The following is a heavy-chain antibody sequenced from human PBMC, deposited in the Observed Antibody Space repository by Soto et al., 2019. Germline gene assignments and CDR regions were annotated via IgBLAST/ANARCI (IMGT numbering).Heavy chain of an antibody. J-gene: IGHJ4*02. D-gene: IGHD2-15*01. CDR2: IYYSGST. CDR1: GGSISSSGYY. CDR3: ARVVGYCSGGNCYPDY. V-gene: IGHV4-31*03. Sequence: SETLSLTCTVSGGSISSSGYYWSWIRQHPXKGLEWIGHIYYSGSTYYNPSLKSRVTISVDTSKNQFSLKLTSVTAADTAVYYCARVVGYCSGGNCYPDYWGQGTLVTVSS.